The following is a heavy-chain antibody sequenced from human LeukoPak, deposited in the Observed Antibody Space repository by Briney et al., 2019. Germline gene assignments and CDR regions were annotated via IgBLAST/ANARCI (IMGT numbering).Heavy chain of an antibody. D-gene: IGHD3-10*01. Sequence: ASLKVSSTAAGYTFTWYYMHWVRQAPGQGLEWMGWINPNSGGTNYAQKFQGRVTMTRDTSISTAYMELSRLTSDDTAVYYCARDPPIGGADVFDIWGQGTMVTVSS. J-gene: IGHJ3*02. CDR3: ARDPPIGGADVFDI. CDR1: GYTFTWYY. V-gene: IGHV1-2*02. CDR2: INPNSGGT.